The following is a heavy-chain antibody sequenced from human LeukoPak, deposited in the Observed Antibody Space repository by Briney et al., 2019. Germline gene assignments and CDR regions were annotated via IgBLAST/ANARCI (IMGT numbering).Heavy chain of an antibody. CDR1: GGSLSGHY. CDR3: ARLLDNDISGDPDTFDV. Sequence: LETLSLTCTVSGGSLSGHYWSWIRQPPGKSLEWIGYVSYTGGTKYNPSLQSRVTISIDTSKSQFSLKLTSVTSADTAVYSCARLLDNDISGDPDTFDVWGQGTTVIVSS. J-gene: IGHJ3*01. CDR2: VSYTGGT. D-gene: IGHD3-22*01. V-gene: IGHV4-59*11.